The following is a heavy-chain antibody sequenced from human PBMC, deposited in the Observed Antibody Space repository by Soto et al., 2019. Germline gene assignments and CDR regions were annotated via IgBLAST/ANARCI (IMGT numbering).Heavy chain of an antibody. Sequence: GGSLRLSCAASGFTFSSYSMNWVRQAPGKGLEWVSYISSSSSTIYYADSVKGRFTISRDNAKNSLYLQMNSLRDEDTAVYYCAREGWYSSSWWSPGLQPYYYYYYGMDVWGQGTTVTVSS. CDR3: AREGWYSSSWWSPGLQPYYYYYYGMDV. CDR2: ISSSSSTI. CDR1: GFTFSSYS. V-gene: IGHV3-48*02. D-gene: IGHD6-13*01. J-gene: IGHJ6*02.